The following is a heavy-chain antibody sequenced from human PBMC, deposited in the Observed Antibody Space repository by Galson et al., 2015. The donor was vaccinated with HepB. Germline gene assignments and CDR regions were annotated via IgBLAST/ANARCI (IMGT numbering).Heavy chain of an antibody. CDR1: GYTFTSYY. CDR3: ARDVGSILWFGESKGGDAFDI. J-gene: IGHJ3*02. Sequence: SVKVSCKASGYTFTSYYMHWVRQAPGQGLEWMGIINPSGGSTSYAQKFQGRVTMTSDTSTSTVYMELSSLRSEDTAVYYCARDVGSILWFGESKGGDAFDIWGQGTMVTVSS. D-gene: IGHD3-10*01. CDR2: INPSGGST. V-gene: IGHV1-46*01.